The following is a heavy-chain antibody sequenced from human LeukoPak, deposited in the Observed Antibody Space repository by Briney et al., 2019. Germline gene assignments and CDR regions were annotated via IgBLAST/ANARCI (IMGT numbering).Heavy chain of an antibody. J-gene: IGHJ5*02. CDR3: ARDRYCSGGSCYGWFDP. Sequence: GGSLRLSCAASVFTFSDYYMSWIRQAPGKGLEWVSYISSSSSYTKYADSVKGRFTISRDNAKNSLYLQMNSLRAEDTAVYHCARDRYCSGGSCYGWFDPWGQGTLVTVSS. CDR2: ISSSSSYT. CDR1: VFTFSDYY. V-gene: IGHV3-11*06. D-gene: IGHD2-15*01.